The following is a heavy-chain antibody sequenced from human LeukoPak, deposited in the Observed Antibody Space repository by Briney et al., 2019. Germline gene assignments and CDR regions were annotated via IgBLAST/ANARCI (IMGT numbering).Heavy chain of an antibody. CDR2: ISGTGDAT. CDR3: ARDRNFPRDQLDY. D-gene: IGHD4-11*01. J-gene: IGHJ4*02. Sequence: GGSQRLSCAASGFTFSNYAMSWVRQAPGKGLEWVSAISGTGDATWYPDSVKGRFTISRDKSKNTLYLQMNNLRAEDTALYYCARDRNFPRDQLDYWGQGTLVTVSS. CDR1: GFTFSNYA. V-gene: IGHV3-23*01.